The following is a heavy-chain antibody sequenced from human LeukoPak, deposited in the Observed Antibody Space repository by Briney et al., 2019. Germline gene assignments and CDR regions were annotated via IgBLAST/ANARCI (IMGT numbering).Heavy chain of an antibody. CDR2: ISSSGSTI. J-gene: IGHJ6*02. CDR1: GFTFSNYA. V-gene: IGHV3-11*01. Sequence: GGSLRLSCAASGFTFSNYAMSWVRQAPGKGLEWVSYISSSGSTIYYADSVKGRFTISRDNAKNSLYLQMNSLRAEDTAVYYCARDELDYYYGMDVWGQGTTVTASS. CDR3: ARDELDYYYGMDV. D-gene: IGHD3-10*01.